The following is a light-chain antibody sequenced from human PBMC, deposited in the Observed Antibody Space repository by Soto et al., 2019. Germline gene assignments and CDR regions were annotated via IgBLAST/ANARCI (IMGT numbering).Light chain of an antibody. J-gene: IGLJ2*01. Sequence: SYELTQPPSVSVAPGKTARITCGESDIGSKSVHWYLQKPGQAPVLVIYYDRHRPSGIPARFSGSNSGNTATLTISRVEAGDEADYYCQVWDSGSDHVVFGGGTKRTVL. CDR2: YDR. CDR3: QVWDSGSDHVV. V-gene: IGLV3-21*04. CDR1: DIGSKS.